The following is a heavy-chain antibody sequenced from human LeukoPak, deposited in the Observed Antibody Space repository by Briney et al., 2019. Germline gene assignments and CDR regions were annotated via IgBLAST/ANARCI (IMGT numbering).Heavy chain of an antibody. CDR3: ARGGWGTAIDY. CDR2: ISSNGGST. J-gene: IGHJ4*02. CDR1: GFTFSSYA. Sequence: PGGSLRLSCAASGFTFSSYAMHWVRQAPGKGLEYVSAISSNGGSTYYANSVKGRFTISRDNAKNTLDLQMNSLRAEDTAVYYCARGGWGTAIDYWAQGTLVTVSS. V-gene: IGHV3-64*01. D-gene: IGHD1-7*01.